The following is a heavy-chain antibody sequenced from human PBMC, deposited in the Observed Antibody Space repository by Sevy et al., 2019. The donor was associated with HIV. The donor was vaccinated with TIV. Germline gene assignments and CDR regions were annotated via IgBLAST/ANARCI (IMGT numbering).Heavy chain of an antibody. J-gene: IGHJ3*02. CDR3: AIEKNDLRLLEWLSVHPPDHPHDAFDI. CDR2: ISASNCNT. D-gene: IGHD3-3*01. V-gene: IGHV1-18*01. Sequence: ASVKVSCKASGYTFTSYGISWVRQAPGQGLEWMGWISASNCNTNYAQKLQGRVTMTTDTSTSTASMEPRSLGSDEPVLYYSAIEKNDLRLLEWLSVHPPDHPHDAFDIWGQGTMVTVSS. CDR1: GYTFTSYG.